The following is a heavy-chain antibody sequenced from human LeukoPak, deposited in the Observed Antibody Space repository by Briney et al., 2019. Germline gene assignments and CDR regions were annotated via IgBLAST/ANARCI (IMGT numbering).Heavy chain of an antibody. D-gene: IGHD6-13*01. J-gene: IGHJ4*02. Sequence: SETLSLTCTVSGGSISSYYWSWIRQPPGKGLEWIGYIYYSGSTNYNPSLKSQVTISVDTSKNHFSLRLSSVTAADTAVYYCARDPSSSWPPYWGQGTLVTVSS. V-gene: IGHV4-4*08. CDR2: IYYSGST. CDR1: GGSISSYY. CDR3: ARDPSSSWPPY.